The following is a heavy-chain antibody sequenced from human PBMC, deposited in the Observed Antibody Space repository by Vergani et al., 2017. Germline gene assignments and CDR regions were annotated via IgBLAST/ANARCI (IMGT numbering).Heavy chain of an antibody. J-gene: IGHJ3*02. CDR3: AKLGEREAFDI. CDR1: GGSISSYY. D-gene: IGHD3-16*01. Sequence: QVQLQESGPGLVKPSETLSLTCTVSGGSISSYYWSWIRQPPGKGLEWIGYIYYSGSTNYNPSLQSRVTISVDTSKNQFSLKLSAVAAADTAVYYCAKLGEREAFDIWGQGTMVTVSS. V-gene: IGHV4-59*08. CDR2: IYYSGST.